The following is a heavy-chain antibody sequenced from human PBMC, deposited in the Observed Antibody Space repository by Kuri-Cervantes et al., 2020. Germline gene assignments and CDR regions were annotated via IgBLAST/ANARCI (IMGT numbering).Heavy chain of an antibody. J-gene: IGHJ4*01. CDR3: AREMMRPVAGRYFDY. V-gene: IGHV3-30*03. CDR1: GFTFSSYG. D-gene: IGHD6-19*01. Sequence: GESLKISCAASGFTFSSYGMHWVRQAPGKGLEWVAVISYDGSNKYYADSVKGRFTISRDNSKNTLYLQMNSLRAEDTAVYYCAREMMRPVAGRYFDYWGQGTLVTVSS. CDR2: ISYDGSNK.